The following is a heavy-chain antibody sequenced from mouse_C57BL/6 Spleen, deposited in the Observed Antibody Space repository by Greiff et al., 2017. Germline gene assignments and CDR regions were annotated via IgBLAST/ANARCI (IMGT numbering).Heavy chain of an antibody. V-gene: IGHV5-9-1*02. D-gene: IGHD1-1*01. Sequence: EVKLVESGEGLVKPGGSLKLSCAASGFTFSSYAMSWVRQTPEKRLEWVAYISSGGDYIYYADTVKGRFTISRDNARNTLYLQMSSLKSEDTAMYYCTRGDDGPFAYWGQGTLVTVSA. CDR1: GFTFSSYA. CDR3: TRGDDGPFAY. CDR2: ISSGGDYI. J-gene: IGHJ3*01.